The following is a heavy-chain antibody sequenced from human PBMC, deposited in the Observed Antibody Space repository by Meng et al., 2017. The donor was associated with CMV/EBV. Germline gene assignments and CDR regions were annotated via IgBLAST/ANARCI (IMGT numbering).Heavy chain of an antibody. D-gene: IGHD6-13*01. CDR1: GYTFTSYY. CDR3: ARARSRKGSSYIAAAGPQMDY. V-gene: IGHV1-46*01. J-gene: IGHJ4*02. CDR2: INPSGGST. Sequence: VRLVQSGAEVKKPGASVKVSCKTSGYTFTSYYMHWVRQAPGQGLEWMGIINPSGGSTSYAQKFQGRVTMTRDTSTSTVYMELSSLRSEDTAVYYCARARSRKGSSYIAAAGPQMDYWGQGTLVTVSS.